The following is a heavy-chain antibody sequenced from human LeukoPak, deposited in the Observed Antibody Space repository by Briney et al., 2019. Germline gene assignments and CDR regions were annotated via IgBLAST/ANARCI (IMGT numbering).Heavy chain of an antibody. J-gene: IGHJ6*02. CDR2: IYSGGST. Sequence: GGSLRLSCAASGFTVSSNYMSWVRQAPGKGLEWVSVIYSGGSTYYADSVKGRFTISRDNSKNTLYLQMYSLRAEDTAVYYCARATPRGLRNYYYYYGMDVWGQGTTVTVSS. V-gene: IGHV3-53*01. CDR1: GFTVSSNY. CDR3: ARATPRGLRNYYYYYGMDV. D-gene: IGHD4-17*01.